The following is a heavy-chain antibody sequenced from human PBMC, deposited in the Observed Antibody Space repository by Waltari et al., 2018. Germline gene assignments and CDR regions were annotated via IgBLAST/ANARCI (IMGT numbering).Heavy chain of an antibody. Sequence: EVQLLESGGGLVQPGGPLRLSCAASGFTFSSYAMTWVRQAPGKGLEWVSAITGNGGTTYYADSVKGRFTISRDNSKNTAYLQMNSLRAEDTAVYYCAKDRTGTFDYWGQGTLVTVSS. V-gene: IGHV3-23*01. D-gene: IGHD1-1*01. CDR1: GFTFSSYA. CDR2: ITGNGGTT. CDR3: AKDRTGTFDY. J-gene: IGHJ4*02.